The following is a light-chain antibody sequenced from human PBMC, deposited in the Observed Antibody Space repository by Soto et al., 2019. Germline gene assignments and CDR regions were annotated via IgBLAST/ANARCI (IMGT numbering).Light chain of an antibody. CDR1: QAIRND. CDR2: AAS. V-gene: IGKV1-6*01. Sequence: AIQMTQSPSSLSASIGDRVTITCRASQAIRNDLGWFQQKPGKAPKLLISAASSLHSGVPSRFSDSGSGTDFTLTISSLQPEDSATYYCLQDYNYPLTFGGGTKVEIK. CDR3: LQDYNYPLT. J-gene: IGKJ4*01.